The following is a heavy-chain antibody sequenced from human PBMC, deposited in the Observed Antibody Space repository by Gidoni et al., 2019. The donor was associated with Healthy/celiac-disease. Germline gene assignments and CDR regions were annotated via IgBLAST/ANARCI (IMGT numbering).Heavy chain of an antibody. D-gene: IGHD1-1*01. J-gene: IGHJ3*02. CDR2: ISYDGSNK. V-gene: IGHV3-30*04. Sequence: QVQLVESGGGVVQPGRSLRLSCAASGFPFSSYAMHWVRQAPGKGLEWVAVISYDGSNKYYADSVKGRFTISRDNSKNTLYLQMNSLRAEDTAVYYCASLPWTRAGAFDIWGQGTMVTVSS. CDR1: GFPFSSYA. CDR3: ASLPWTRAGAFDI.